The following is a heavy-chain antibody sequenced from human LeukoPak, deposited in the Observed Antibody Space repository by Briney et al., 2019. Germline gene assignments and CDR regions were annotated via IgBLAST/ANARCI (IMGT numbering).Heavy chain of an antibody. CDR3: AREFEPYSYGSLIDY. D-gene: IGHD5-18*01. V-gene: IGHV3-30*03. Sequence: GGSLRLSCAASGFTFSDYGMHWVRQAPGKGLEWVAVISYDGSNKNYADSVKGRFTISRDNSKNTLYLQMNSLRAEDTAVYYCAREFEPYSYGSLIDYWGQGTLVTVSS. CDR2: ISYDGSNK. CDR1: GFTFSDYG. J-gene: IGHJ4*02.